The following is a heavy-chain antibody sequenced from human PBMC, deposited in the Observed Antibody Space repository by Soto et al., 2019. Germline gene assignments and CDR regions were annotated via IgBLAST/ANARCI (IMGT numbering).Heavy chain of an antibody. V-gene: IGHV3-72*01. Sequence: EVQLVESGGDLVQPGGSLRLSCAASGFTFSDHYIDWVRQAPGKGLEWVGRSRDNGNSSSRDYGASVKGRFTISRDASENSLYLQMNSLKTEAAALYYCARSMAGPTSFDYWGQGTLVTVSS. D-gene: IGHD1-7*01. CDR3: ARSMAGPTSFDY. CDR2: SRDNGNSSSR. J-gene: IGHJ4*02. CDR1: GFTFSDHY.